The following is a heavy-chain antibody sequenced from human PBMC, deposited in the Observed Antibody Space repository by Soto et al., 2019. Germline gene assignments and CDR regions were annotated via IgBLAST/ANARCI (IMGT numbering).Heavy chain of an antibody. CDR1: GFTFSSYA. Sequence: VQLLESGGDLVQPGGSLRLSCAASGFTFSSYAMSWVRQAPGKGLEWVLGISGSGGSTFYADSVEGRFTISRDNSKNTLFLQMNSLRAEDTAVYYCARHQDSSTWYIYPIDYWGQGTLVTVSS. CDR2: ISGSGGST. D-gene: IGHD6-13*01. V-gene: IGHV3-23*01. J-gene: IGHJ4*02. CDR3: ARHQDSSTWYIYPIDY.